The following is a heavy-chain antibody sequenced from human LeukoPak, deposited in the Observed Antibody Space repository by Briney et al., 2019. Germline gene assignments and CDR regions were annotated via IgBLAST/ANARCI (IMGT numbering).Heavy chain of an antibody. CDR1: GFTFTNYG. D-gene: IGHD1-26*01. CDR3: AKDGVSFNKRWDWFDP. CDR2: MGGSDADR. J-gene: IGHJ5*02. Sequence: GGSLRLSCAASGFTFTNYGMSWVRQTPGMGLEWVASMGGSDADRYYADSVKGRFTISRDNSKSTVSLQLNSLRAEDTAVYYCAKDGVSFNKRWDWFDPWGRGTLVTVSS. V-gene: IGHV3-23*01.